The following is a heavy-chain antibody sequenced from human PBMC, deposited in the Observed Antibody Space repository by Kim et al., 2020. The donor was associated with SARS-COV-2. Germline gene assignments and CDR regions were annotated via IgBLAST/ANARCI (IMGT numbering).Heavy chain of an antibody. CDR1: GFTFSDFY. Sequence: GGSLRLSCAASGFTFSDFYMNWIRQAPGKGLEWVSYISGGTTTIYYADSVKGRFTISRDNAKNSLYLQMSSLRAEDTAVYFCARDHFGSNSLDYWGQGTLVTVTS. V-gene: IGHV3-11*01. CDR3: ARDHFGSNSLDY. D-gene: IGHD4-4*01. CDR2: ISGGTTTI. J-gene: IGHJ4*02.